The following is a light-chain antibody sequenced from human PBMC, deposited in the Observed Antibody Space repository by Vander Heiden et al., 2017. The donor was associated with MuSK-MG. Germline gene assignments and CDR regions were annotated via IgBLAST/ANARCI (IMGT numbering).Light chain of an antibody. CDR2: GAY. Sequence: VLTQSPGTLSLTPGERATLSCRASQSISSSYLAWYQQRPGQAPRLLIYGAYNRATGIPDRFSGSGYGTVFTLTITRLEPEDFAVYYCQRYGGSPLITFGQGTRLQIK. CDR3: QRYGGSPLIT. CDR1: QSISSSY. J-gene: IGKJ5*01. V-gene: IGKV3-20*01.